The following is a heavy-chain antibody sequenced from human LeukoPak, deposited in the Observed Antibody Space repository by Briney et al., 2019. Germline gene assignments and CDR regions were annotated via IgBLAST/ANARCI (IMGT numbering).Heavy chain of an antibody. V-gene: IGHV1-18*01. Sequence: ASVKVSCKASGYTYTSYAISWVRQAPGQGLEWMGWISTYNGHTDFAQKFRGRVSMTTDASTNTAYMEIQSLRSDDAAVYYCARAGNYNWNYLSYWGQGTLVAVSS. CDR1: GYTYTSYA. J-gene: IGHJ4*02. D-gene: IGHD1-1*01. CDR2: ISTYNGHT. CDR3: ARAGNYNWNYLSY.